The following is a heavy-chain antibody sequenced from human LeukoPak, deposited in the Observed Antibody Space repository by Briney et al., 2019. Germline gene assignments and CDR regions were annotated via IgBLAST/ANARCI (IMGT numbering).Heavy chain of an antibody. J-gene: IGHJ4*02. Sequence: GGSLRLSCAAAGFTFSTYAMTWGRQAPGKGLERVSLISRGGDVTYYAASVEGRFTISRDSSKNTLYLQMHSLRAEDTAVYYCAARPGEVAVPYDYWGRGTLVTVSS. CDR3: AARPGEVAVPYDY. V-gene: IGHV3-23*01. D-gene: IGHD2-15*01. CDR1: GFTFSTYA. CDR2: ISRGGDVT.